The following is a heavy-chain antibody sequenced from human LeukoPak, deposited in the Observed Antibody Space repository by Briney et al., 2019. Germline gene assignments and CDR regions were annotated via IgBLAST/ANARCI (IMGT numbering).Heavy chain of an antibody. J-gene: IGHJ6*03. D-gene: IGHD6-13*01. CDR3: ARVRSSSWHYYYYYMDV. CDR1: GYTFTSYG. V-gene: IGHV1-18*01. CDR2: ISAYNGNT. Sequence: ASVKVSCKASGYTFTSYGISWVRQAPGQGLEGMGWISAYNGNTNYAQKLQGRVTMTTNTSTSTAYMELRSLRSDDPAVYYCARVRSSSWHYYYYYMDVWGKGTTVTVSS.